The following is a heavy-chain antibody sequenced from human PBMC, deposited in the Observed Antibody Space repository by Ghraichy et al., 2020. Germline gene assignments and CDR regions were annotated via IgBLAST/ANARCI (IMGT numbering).Heavy chain of an antibody. D-gene: IGHD4-17*01. CDR3: ARDLAVTTHNWFDP. V-gene: IGHV3-33*01. CDR2: IWYDGSNK. CDR1: GFTFSSYG. Sequence: GGSLRLSCAASGFTFSSYGMHWVRQAPGKGLEWVAVIWYDGSNKYYADSVKGRFTISRDNSKNTLYLQMNILRAEDTAVYYCARDLAVTTHNWFDPWGQGTLVTVSS. J-gene: IGHJ5*02.